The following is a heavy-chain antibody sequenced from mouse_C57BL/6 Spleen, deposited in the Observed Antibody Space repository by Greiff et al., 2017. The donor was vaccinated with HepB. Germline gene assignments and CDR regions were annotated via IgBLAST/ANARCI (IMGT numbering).Heavy chain of an antibody. Sequence: EVKLMESGGGLVKPGGSLKLSCAASGFTFSDYGMHWVRQAPEKGLEWVAYISSGSSTIYYADTVKGRFTISRDNAKNTLFLQMTSLRSEDTAMYYCARLLQGYFVVWGTGTTVTVSS. CDR1: GFTFSDYG. D-gene: IGHD2-14*01. V-gene: IGHV5-17*01. CDR3: ARLLQGYFVV. J-gene: IGHJ1*03. CDR2: ISSGSSTI.